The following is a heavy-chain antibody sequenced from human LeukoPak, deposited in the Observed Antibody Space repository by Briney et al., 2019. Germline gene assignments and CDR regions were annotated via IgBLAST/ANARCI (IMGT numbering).Heavy chain of an antibody. D-gene: IGHD3-22*01. V-gene: IGHV3-23*01. CDR3: ARDFHRRYYDSSGYNAFDI. CDR2: ISGSGGST. Sequence: PGGSLRLSCAASGFTFSSYAMSWVRQAPGKGLEWVSAISGSGGSTYYADSVKGRFTISRDNAKNSLYLQMNSLRAEDTAVYYCARDFHRRYYDSSGYNAFDIWGQGTMVTVSS. CDR1: GFTFSSYA. J-gene: IGHJ3*02.